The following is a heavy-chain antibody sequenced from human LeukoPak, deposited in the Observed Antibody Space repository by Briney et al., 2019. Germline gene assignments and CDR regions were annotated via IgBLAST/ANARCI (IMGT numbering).Heavy chain of an antibody. Sequence: ASVKVSCKASGYTFTGYYMHWVRQAPGQGLEWMGWINPNSGGTNCAQKFQGRVTMTRDTSISTAYMELSRLRSDDTAVYYCARVPLYYYYMAVWGKGTTVTVSS. V-gene: IGHV1-2*02. CDR3: ARVPLYYYYMAV. CDR1: GYTFTGYY. J-gene: IGHJ6*03. CDR2: INPNSGGT.